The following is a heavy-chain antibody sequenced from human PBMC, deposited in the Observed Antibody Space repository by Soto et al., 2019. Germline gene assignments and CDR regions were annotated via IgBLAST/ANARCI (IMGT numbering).Heavy chain of an antibody. CDR2: ISGSGGST. Sequence: PGGSLRLSCAASGFTFSSYAMSWVRQAPGKGLEWVSAISGSGGSTYYADSVKGRFTISRDNSRSTFYLQMNSLRHEDTAVYYCVKGPEHWDDSNWFDPWGQGTLVTVSS. V-gene: IGHV3-23*01. D-gene: IGHD3-16*01. CDR1: GFTFSSYA. CDR3: VKGPEHWDDSNWFDP. J-gene: IGHJ5*02.